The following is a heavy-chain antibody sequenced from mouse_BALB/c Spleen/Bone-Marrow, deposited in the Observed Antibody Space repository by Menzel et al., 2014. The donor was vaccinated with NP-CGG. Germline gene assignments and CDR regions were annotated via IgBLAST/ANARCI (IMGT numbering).Heavy chain of an antibody. V-gene: IGHV1-82*01. CDR2: IYPGDGDT. Sequence: QVQLQQSGPELVKPGASVKISCKASGYAFSSSWMNWVKQRPGQGLEWIGRIYPGDGDTNYNGKFKGKATLTADKSSSTAYIQLSSLTPVDSAVYFCARFSTVYYFVYWGQGTTLTVSS. D-gene: IGHD4-1*02. J-gene: IGHJ2*01. CDR1: GYAFSSSW. CDR3: ARFSTVYYFVY.